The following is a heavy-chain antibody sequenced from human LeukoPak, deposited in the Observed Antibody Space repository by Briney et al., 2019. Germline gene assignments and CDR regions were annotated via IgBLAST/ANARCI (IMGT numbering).Heavy chain of an antibody. V-gene: IGHV4-59*11. J-gene: IGHJ5*02. CDR1: GGSISSHF. D-gene: IGHD2-2*01. CDR2: IHYSGNT. CDR3: ARDFLECSRASCLNWFDP. Sequence: SETLSLTCTVSGGSISSHFWTWIRQPPGKGLEWIGYIHYSGNTNYNPSLKSRLSISVDTSKNEFSLKWTSVTAADTAVYYWARDFLECSRASCLNWFDPWGQGTLVTVPS.